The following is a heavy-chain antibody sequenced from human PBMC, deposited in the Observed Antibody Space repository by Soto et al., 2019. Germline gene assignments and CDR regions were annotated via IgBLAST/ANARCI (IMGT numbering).Heavy chain of an antibody. CDR1: GYTFTAYG. V-gene: IGHV1-18*01. CDR3: ARRGSYYYAMDV. J-gene: IGHJ6*02. Sequence: ASVKVSCKASGYTFTAYGINWVRQAPGQGLERMAWISVHNGKTNYAQKFQDRVTLTTDTSTSTAYMELRSLTSDDTAVYYCARRGSYYYAMDVWGQGTTVTVSS. D-gene: IGHD3-10*01. CDR2: ISVHNGKT.